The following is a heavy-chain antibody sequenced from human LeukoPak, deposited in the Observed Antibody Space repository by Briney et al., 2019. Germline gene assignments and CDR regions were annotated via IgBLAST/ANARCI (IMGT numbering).Heavy chain of an antibody. J-gene: IGHJ3*02. Sequence: GETLKISCKGSGYSFTSYWIGWVRQMPGKDLEWMGIIYPGDSDTRYSPSFQGQVTISADKSISTAYLQWSSLKASDTAMYYCARHRQLWFSTDAFDIWGQGTMVTVSS. CDR2: IYPGDSDT. CDR3: ARHRQLWFSTDAFDI. CDR1: GYSFTSYW. V-gene: IGHV5-51*01. D-gene: IGHD5-18*01.